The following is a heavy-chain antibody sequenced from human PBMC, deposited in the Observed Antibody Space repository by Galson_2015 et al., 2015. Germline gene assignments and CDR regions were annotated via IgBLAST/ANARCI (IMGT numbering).Heavy chain of an antibody. CDR2: ISRCSSTI. Sequence: SLRLSYAASGFTFGSYGMNRFRQGPGKGLGWASYISRCSSTIYYGDSVKGRFTISRDDAKNSLYLQMNSLRDEDTAVYHCARDRSYSTSAESAFDIWGQGTMVTVSS. CDR1: GFTFGSYG. CDR3: ARDRSYSTSAESAFDI. V-gene: IGHV3-48*02. D-gene: IGHD3-10*01. J-gene: IGHJ3*02.